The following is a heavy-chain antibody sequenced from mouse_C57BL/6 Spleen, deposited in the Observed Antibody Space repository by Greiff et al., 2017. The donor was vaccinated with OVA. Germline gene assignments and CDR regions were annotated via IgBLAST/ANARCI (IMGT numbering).Heavy chain of an antibody. D-gene: IGHD2-4*01. Sequence: VQLQQSGTVLARPGASVKMSCKTSGYTFTSYWMHWVKQRPGQGLEWIGAIYPGNSDTSYNQKFKGKAKLTAVTSASTAYMELSSLTNEDSAVDYCMVIYYDYDGFDYWGQGTTLTVSS. V-gene: IGHV1-5*01. CDR2: IYPGNSDT. CDR3: MVIYYDYDGFDY. J-gene: IGHJ2*01. CDR1: GYTFTSYW.